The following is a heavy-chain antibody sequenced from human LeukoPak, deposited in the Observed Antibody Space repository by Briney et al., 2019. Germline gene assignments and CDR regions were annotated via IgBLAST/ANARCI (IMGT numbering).Heavy chain of an antibody. D-gene: IGHD1-7*01. CDR1: GGGFSSYL. CDR3: ARTEALCGTALAH. CDR2: ITPLLGKT. J-gene: IGHJ4*02. Sequence: SVKVSCKASGGGFSSYLFTWVRQARGQGLEWMGGITPLLGKTSNAERFQGRVTITADEATRTVYMELSSLRSEDTAVYYCARTEALCGTALAHWGQGTLVTVSS. V-gene: IGHV1-69*10.